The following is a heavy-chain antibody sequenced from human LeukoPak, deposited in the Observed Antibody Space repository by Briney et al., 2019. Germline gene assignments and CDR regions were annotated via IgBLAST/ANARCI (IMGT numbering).Heavy chain of an antibody. CDR2: IKQDGSEK. CDR1: GFTFSSYW. Sequence: GGSLRLSCAASGFTFSSYWMSWVRQAPGKGLEWVANIKQDGSEKYYVDSVKGRFTISRDNAKNSLYLQMNSLRAEDTAVYYCAREHIALMMYATIGGYFFDYWGQGILVTVSS. V-gene: IGHV3-7*01. J-gene: IGHJ4*02. D-gene: IGHD2-8*01. CDR3: AREHIALMMYATIGGYFFDY.